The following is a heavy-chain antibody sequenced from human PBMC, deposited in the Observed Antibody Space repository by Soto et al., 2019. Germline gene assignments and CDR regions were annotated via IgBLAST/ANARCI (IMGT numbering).Heavy chain of an antibody. CDR2: ISSSGSTI. D-gene: IGHD1-26*01. CDR3: ARFSYSGSYLDY. V-gene: IGHV3-48*03. CDR1: GFTFSTYE. Sequence: EVQLVESGGGLIQPGGSLRLSCAASGFTFSTYEMTWVRQAPGKGLEWVSFISSSGSTIYYADSVKGRFTISRDNAKNSLYLQMNSLRAEDTAVYYCARFSYSGSYLDYWGQGTLVTVSS. J-gene: IGHJ4*02.